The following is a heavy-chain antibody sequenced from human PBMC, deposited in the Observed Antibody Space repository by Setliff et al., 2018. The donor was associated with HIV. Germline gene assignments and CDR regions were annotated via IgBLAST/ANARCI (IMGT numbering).Heavy chain of an antibody. J-gene: IGHJ3*02. D-gene: IGHD3-10*01. CDR1: GGTSSTHA. CDR3: AGQRGDEAFDI. CDR2: IISILEIT. Sequence: SVKVSCKASGGTSSTHAMNWVRQAPGQGLEWMGQIISILEITDYAQKFQGRLTITADEPTNTIYMELSGLRSEDTAVYYCAGQRGDEAFDICGQGTRVTVSS. V-gene: IGHV1-69*10.